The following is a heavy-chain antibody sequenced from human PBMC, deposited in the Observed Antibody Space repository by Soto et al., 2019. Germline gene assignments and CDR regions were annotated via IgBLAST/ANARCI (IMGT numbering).Heavy chain of an antibody. V-gene: IGHV4-30-4*01. CDR2: IYYTGRT. Sequence: ASETLSLTCTVSAGSISSDDYYWSWVRQPPGKGLEWIGYIYYTGRTNYNPSLESRLTISIDRPKNQFSLTLSSVSAADTALYYCARDRANSPDYFDFWGQGTLVTVSS. CDR3: ARDRANSPDYFDF. CDR1: AGSISSDDYY. D-gene: IGHD1-1*01. J-gene: IGHJ4*02.